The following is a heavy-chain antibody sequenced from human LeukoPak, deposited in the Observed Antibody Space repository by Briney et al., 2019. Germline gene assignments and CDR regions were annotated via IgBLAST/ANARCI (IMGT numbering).Heavy chain of an antibody. CDR3: VYYDSSGLNAFDI. CDR1: GYTFTSYG. J-gene: IGHJ3*02. Sequence: GASVKVSCKASGYTFTSYGIGWVRQAPGQGLEWMGWISAYNGNTNYAQKLQGRVTMTTDTSTSTAYMELRSLRSDDTAVYYCVYYDSSGLNAFDIWGQGTMVTVSS. V-gene: IGHV1-18*01. D-gene: IGHD3-22*01. CDR2: ISAYNGNT.